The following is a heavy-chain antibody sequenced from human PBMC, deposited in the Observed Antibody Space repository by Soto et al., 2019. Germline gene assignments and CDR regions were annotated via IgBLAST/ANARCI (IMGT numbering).Heavy chain of an antibody. D-gene: IGHD1-26*01. V-gene: IGHV1-3*01. Sequence: ASVKVSCKASGYTFTSYAMHWVRQAPGQRLEWMGWINAGNGNTKYSQKFQGRVTITRDTSASTAYMELSSLRSEDTAVYYCAREEGGVYYYGMDVWGQGTTVTVSS. CDR1: GYTFTSYA. CDR2: INAGNGNT. J-gene: IGHJ6*02. CDR3: AREEGGVYYYGMDV.